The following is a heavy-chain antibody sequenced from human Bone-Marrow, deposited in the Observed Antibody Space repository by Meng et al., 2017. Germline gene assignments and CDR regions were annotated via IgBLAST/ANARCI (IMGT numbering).Heavy chain of an antibody. CDR3: ARGITMVRGVILSYFDY. CDR2: IIPIFGIA. Sequence: SVKVSCKASGGTFSSYAISWVRQAPGQGLEWMGGIIPIFGIANYAQKFQGRVTITADKSTSTAYMELSSLRSEDTAVYYCARGITMVRGVILSYFDYWGQGTLVTVSS. J-gene: IGHJ4*02. CDR1: GGTFSSYA. V-gene: IGHV1-69*10. D-gene: IGHD3-10*01.